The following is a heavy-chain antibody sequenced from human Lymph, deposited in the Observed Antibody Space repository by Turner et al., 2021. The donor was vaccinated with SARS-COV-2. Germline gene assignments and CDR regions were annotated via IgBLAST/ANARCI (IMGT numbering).Heavy chain of an antibody. CDR3: ARDSSSGWQFDY. CDR1: GYTFTGYY. V-gene: IGHV1-2*02. Sequence: QVQLVQSGAAVRNPGASVKVSCKASGYTFTGYYMHWVRQAPGQGLEWMGWINPNSGGTYYAQKFQGRVTMTRETSISTAYMELSRLRSDDTAVYYCARDSSSGWQFDYWGQGTLVTVSS. J-gene: IGHJ4*02. D-gene: IGHD6-19*01. CDR2: INPNSGGT.